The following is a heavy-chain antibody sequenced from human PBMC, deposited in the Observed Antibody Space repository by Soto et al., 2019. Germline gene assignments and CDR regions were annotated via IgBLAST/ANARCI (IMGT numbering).Heavy chain of an antibody. D-gene: IGHD3-10*01. J-gene: IGHJ6*02. V-gene: IGHV3-48*02. Sequence: GGSVRLSCVASGFTFSRYNMHWVRQAPGKGLEWVAYVTTSGDTMFYADSVEGRFAISRDVAKNSVHLQMNSLGDEDTAVYYCVREEASGSSGIKYNYYYTGMDVWGQGTTVPVSS. CDR3: VREEASGSSGIKYNYYYTGMDV. CDR1: GFTFSRYN. CDR2: VTTSGDTM.